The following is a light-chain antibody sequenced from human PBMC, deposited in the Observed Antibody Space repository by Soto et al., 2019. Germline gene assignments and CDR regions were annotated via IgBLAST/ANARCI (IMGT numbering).Light chain of an antibody. V-gene: IGLV3-21*02. CDR3: QVWDSSSDVV. CDR2: DDS. Sequence: SYELTQPPSVSVAPGQTARITCGGKNIGSKSVHWYQQKPGQAPVLVVYDDSDRPSGIPERFSGSNSGNTATLNITRVEAGDEADYYCQVWDSSSDVVFGGGTKLTVL. CDR1: NIGSKS. J-gene: IGLJ2*01.